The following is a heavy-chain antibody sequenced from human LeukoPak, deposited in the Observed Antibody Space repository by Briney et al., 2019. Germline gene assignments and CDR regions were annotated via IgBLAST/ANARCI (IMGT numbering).Heavy chain of an antibody. V-gene: IGHV4-59*08. J-gene: IGHJ6*02. Sequence: PSETLSLTCTVSGGSISSYYWSWIRQPPGKGLEWNGYSYYSGSTNYNPSLKSRVTISVDTTQNQFSLKLSSVTAADTAVYYCARYTRGRNGMDVWGQGTTVTVSS. CDR3: ARYTRGRNGMDV. CDR2: SYYSGST. D-gene: IGHD1-26*01. CDR1: GGSISSYY.